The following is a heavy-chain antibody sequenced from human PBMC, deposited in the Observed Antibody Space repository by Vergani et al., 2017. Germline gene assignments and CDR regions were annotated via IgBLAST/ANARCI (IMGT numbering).Heavy chain of an antibody. V-gene: IGHV7-4-1*01. CDR2: INTNTGNP. CDR1: GYTFTSYG. D-gene: IGHD2-8*01. Sequence: QVQLVQSGAEVKKPGASVKVSCKASGYTFTSYGISWVRQAPGQGLEWMGWINTNTGNPTYAQGFTGRFVFSLDTSVSTAYLQICSLKAEDTAVYYCARDRGGCTNGVCLYYYYYMDVWGKGP. CDR3: ARDRGGCTNGVCLYYYYYMDV. J-gene: IGHJ6*03.